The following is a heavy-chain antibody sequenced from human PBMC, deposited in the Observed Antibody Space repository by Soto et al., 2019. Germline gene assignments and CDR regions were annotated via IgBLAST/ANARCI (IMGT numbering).Heavy chain of an antibody. CDR1: GRSISSTDFF. J-gene: IGHJ3*02. Sequence: QVQLQESGPGLVKPSQTLSLTCNVSGRSISSTDFFWNWIRQPPGKGLEWIGYIYYSGSTYYNPSLRTRVTISLETSKNQFSLQLTSVTAADTAVYFCANRYYDDSRGYYGFDTWGQGTMVTVSS. CDR3: ANRYYDDSRGYYGFDT. CDR2: IYYSGST. V-gene: IGHV4-30-4*01. D-gene: IGHD3-22*01.